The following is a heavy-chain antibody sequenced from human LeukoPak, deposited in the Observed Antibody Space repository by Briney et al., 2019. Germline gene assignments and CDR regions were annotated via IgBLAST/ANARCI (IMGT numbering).Heavy chain of an antibody. D-gene: IGHD3-9*01. CDR3: ARCGEPSYDILTGYSRFDY. V-gene: IGHV1-69*13. CDR1: GGTFSSYA. CDR2: IIPIFGTA. Sequence: VASVKVSCRASGGTFSSYAISWVRQAPGQGLEWMGGIIPIFGTANYAQKFQGRVTITADESTSTAYMELSSLRSEDTAVYYCARCGEPSYDILTGYSRFDYWGQGTLVTVSS. J-gene: IGHJ4*02.